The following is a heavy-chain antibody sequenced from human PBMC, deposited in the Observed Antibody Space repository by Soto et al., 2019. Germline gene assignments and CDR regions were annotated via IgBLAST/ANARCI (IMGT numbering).Heavy chain of an antibody. D-gene: IGHD6-19*01. Sequence: GGSLRLSCAASGFTFSSYSMNWVRQAPGKGLGWVSYISIGSTTIFYADSVKGRFTISRDNAKNSLYLQMNSLRDEDTAVYYCAIDNGMAGSFDPWGQGTLVTVSS. V-gene: IGHV3-48*02. CDR3: AIDNGMAGSFDP. CDR2: ISIGSTTI. J-gene: IGHJ5*02. CDR1: GFTFSSYS.